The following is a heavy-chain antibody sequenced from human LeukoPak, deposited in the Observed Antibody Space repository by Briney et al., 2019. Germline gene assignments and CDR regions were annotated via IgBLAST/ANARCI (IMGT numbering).Heavy chain of an antibody. CDR3: ARGLLAAFDI. V-gene: IGHV4-39*07. J-gene: IGHJ3*02. CDR2: IYYSGST. D-gene: IGHD3-3*02. Sequence: PSGTLSLTCAVSGGSISSSSYYWGWIRQPPGKGLKWIGSIYYSGSTYYNPSLKSRVTISVDTSKNQFSLKLSSVTAADTAVYYCARGLLAAFDIWGQGTMVTVSS. CDR1: GGSISSSSYY.